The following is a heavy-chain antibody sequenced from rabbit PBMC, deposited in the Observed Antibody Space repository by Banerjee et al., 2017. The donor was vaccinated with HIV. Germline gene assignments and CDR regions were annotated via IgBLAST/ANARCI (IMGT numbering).Heavy chain of an antibody. Sequence: QEQVEESGGDLVKPEGSLTLTCTASGFSFSNKYVMCWVRPAPGKGLEWIACINTSSGNTVYASWAKGRFTISKTSSTTVTLQMTSLTAADTATYFCARGYAGYAYALYYFNLWGPGTLVTVS. CDR1: GFSFSNKYV. CDR3: ARGYAGYAYALYYFNL. J-gene: IGHJ4*01. CDR2: INTSSGNT. V-gene: IGHV1S45*01. D-gene: IGHD6-1*01.